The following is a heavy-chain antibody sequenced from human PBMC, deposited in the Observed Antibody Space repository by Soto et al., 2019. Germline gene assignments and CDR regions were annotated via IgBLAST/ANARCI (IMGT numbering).Heavy chain of an antibody. D-gene: IGHD2-8*02. J-gene: IGHJ4*02. CDR1: GGSLTSYP. V-gene: IGHV1-69*01. Sequence: QMEQSGAEVRKPGSSVKVSCKPSGGSLTSYPMAWVRQSPGQGFEWMGGIIPIHGTTEYAQKFQGRVTITADESTNRATLELTGLTSEDTAVYYCARGWWFVSWGQGTLVTVSS. CDR3: ARGWWFVS. CDR2: IIPIHGTT.